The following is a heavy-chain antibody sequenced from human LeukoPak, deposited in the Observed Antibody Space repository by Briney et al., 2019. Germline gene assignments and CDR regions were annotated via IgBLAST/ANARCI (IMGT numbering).Heavy chain of an antibody. CDR3: AKTVRGVSLFDY. Sequence: GGSLRLSCAAPGFTFSSCAMSWVRQAPGKGLEWVSAISGSGGSTYYADSVKGRFTISRDNSKNTLYLQMNSLRAEDTAVYYCAKTVRGVSLFDYWGQGTLVTVSS. CDR2: ISGSGGST. D-gene: IGHD3-10*01. V-gene: IGHV3-23*01. CDR1: GFTFSSCA. J-gene: IGHJ4*02.